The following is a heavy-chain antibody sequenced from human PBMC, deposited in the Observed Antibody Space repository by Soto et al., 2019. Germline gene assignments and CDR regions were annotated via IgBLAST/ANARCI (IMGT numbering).Heavy chain of an antibody. CDR1: GFTFSGYA. Sequence: VQLLESGGGLVQPGGSLRLACAASGFTFSGYAMSWVRQAPGKGLEWVSAISDSGGDTYYADSVKGRFTISRDNSKNTLYLPMNSLRAEEKAVYYCSKRVEYSSSAHYFDYWGQGTLVTVSS. D-gene: IGHD6-6*01. V-gene: IGHV3-23*01. CDR2: ISDSGGDT. CDR3: SKRVEYSSSAHYFDY. J-gene: IGHJ4*02.